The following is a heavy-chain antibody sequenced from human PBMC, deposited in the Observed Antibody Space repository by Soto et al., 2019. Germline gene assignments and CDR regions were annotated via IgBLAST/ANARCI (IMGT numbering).Heavy chain of an antibody. CDR2: IYGTGLT. D-gene: IGHD3-10*01. V-gene: IGHV3-66*01. CDR3: ARGIGFEDLWGDY. J-gene: IGHJ4*02. CDR1: GFIVSSDY. Sequence: EVRLVESGGGLVQPGESLRLSCTASGFIVSSDYMTWVRQAPGKGLEWVSVIYGTGLTYYADSVKGRFSISRDISKNTLYLQLNNLRAEDTAVYYCARGIGFEDLWGDYWGQGTLVTVSS.